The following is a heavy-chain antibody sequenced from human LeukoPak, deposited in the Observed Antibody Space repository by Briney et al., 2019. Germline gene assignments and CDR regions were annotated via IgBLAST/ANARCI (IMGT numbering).Heavy chain of an antibody. CDR2: MSASGGIT. J-gene: IGHJ4*02. D-gene: IGHD1-14*01. CDR3: AKDAINNNPLYYFDY. Sequence: GGSLRLSCAASEFTFRTYAMNWVRQAPGKGLEWVSGMSASGGITHYADSVRGRFTISRDNSKNTLYLQMNSLRAEDTAVHYCAKDAINNNPLYYFDYWGQGTQVTVSS. V-gene: IGHV3-23*01. CDR1: EFTFRTYA.